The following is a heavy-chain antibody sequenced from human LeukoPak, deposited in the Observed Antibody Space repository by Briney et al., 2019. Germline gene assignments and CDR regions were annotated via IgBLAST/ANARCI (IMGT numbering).Heavy chain of an antibody. Sequence: PGRSLRLSCAASGFTFSSYGMHWVRQAPGKGLEWVAVIWYDGSNKYYADSVKGRFTISRDNSKNTLYLQMNSLRAEDTAVYYCARDRRIYYYDSSGYCDYWGQGTLVTVSS. CDR3: ARDRRIYYYDSSGYCDY. J-gene: IGHJ4*02. D-gene: IGHD3-22*01. V-gene: IGHV3-33*01. CDR1: GFTFSSYG. CDR2: IWYDGSNK.